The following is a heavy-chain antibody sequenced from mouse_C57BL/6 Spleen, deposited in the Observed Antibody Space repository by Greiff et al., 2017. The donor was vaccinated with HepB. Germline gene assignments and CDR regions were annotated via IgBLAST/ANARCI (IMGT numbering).Heavy chain of an antibody. V-gene: IGHV5-17*01. D-gene: IGHD1-1*01. CDR2: ISSGSSTI. CDR1: GFTFSDYG. J-gene: IGHJ1*03. CDR3: ARTGSRGYFDV. Sequence: EVKLMESGGGLVKPGGSLKLSCAASGFTFSDYGMHWVRQAPEKGLEWVAYISSGSSTIYYADTVKGRFTISRDNAKNTLFLQMTSLRSEDTAMYYCARTGSRGYFDVWGTGTTVTVSS.